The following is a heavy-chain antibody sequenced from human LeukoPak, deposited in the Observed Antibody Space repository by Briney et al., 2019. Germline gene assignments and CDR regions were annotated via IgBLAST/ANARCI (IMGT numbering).Heavy chain of an antibody. J-gene: IGHJ6*03. Sequence: SETLSLTCTFSGGSISSSSYYWGWIRQPPGKGLEWIGSIYYSGSTYYNPSLKSRVTISVDTSKNQFSLKLSSVTAADTAVYYCAREEKDYMDVWGKGTTVTVSS. CDR2: IYYSGST. CDR3: AREEKDYMDV. CDR1: GGSISSSSYY. V-gene: IGHV4-39*07.